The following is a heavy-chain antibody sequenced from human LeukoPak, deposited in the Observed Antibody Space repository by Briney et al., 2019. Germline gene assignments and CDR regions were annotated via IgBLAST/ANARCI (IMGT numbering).Heavy chain of an antibody. CDR3: ARGGATGYWKPIGYFDY. Sequence: SETLSLTCTVSGGSISSGSYYWSWIRQPAGKGLEWIGRIYTSGSTNYNPSLKSRVTISVDTSKNQFSLKLSSVTTADTAVYYCARGGATGYWKPIGYFDYWGQGTLVTVSS. CDR2: IYTSGST. V-gene: IGHV4-61*02. D-gene: IGHD3-9*01. J-gene: IGHJ4*02. CDR1: GGSISSGSYY.